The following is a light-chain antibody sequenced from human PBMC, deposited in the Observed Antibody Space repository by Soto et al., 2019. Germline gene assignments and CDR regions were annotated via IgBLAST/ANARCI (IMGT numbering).Light chain of an antibody. CDR1: QDVSGY. J-gene: IGKJ1*01. CDR3: QQYSSHAT. Sequence: AIRMTPSPSSLSASTGDRVTITCRASQDVSGYVAWYQTKPGKPPRLLIYAASTLQTGVPSRFSGSGSGTDFTLTITCLQSEDYATYYCQQYSSHATFGQGTKVDIK. V-gene: IGKV1-8*01. CDR2: AAS.